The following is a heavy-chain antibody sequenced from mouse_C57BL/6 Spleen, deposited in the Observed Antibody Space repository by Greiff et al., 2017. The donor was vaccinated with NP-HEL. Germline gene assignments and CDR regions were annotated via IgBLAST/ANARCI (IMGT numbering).Heavy chain of an antibody. CDR2: LDPAHGNT. Sequence: EVQLQESVAELVRPGASVKLSCTASGFHIKHTYMHWVKQRPEQGLEWIGRLDPAHGNTKYATTFPGTAPITADTSSNTAYLQRSSRTSEDTAIDYCARNDGYPYYAMDYWGQGTSGTGSS. V-gene: IGHV14-3*01. D-gene: IGHD2-3*01. CDR3: ARNDGYPYYAMDY. CDR1: GFHIKHTY. J-gene: IGHJ4*01.